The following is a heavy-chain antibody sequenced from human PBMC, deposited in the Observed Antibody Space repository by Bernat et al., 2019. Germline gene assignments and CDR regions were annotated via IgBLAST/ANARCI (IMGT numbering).Heavy chain of an antibody. CDR3: ARACCSRTSCYRAHFDY. V-gene: IGHV5-51*01. CDR1: GYSFTSYW. CDR2: IYPGDSDT. J-gene: IGHJ4*02. Sequence: EVQLVQSGAEVKKPGESLKISCKGSGYSFTSYWIGWVRQMPGKGLEWMGIIYPGDSDTRNSPSFHGPVTISADKSISTAYLQWSSLKASDTAMYYCARACCSRTSCYRAHFDYWGQGTLVTVSS. D-gene: IGHD2-2*01.